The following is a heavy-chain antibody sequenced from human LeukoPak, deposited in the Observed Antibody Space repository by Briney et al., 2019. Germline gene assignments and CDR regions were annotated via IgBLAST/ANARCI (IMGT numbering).Heavy chain of an antibody. CDR2: MSAYNGNT. CDR3: ARDRWQWLAFYYYGMDV. D-gene: IGHD6-19*01. J-gene: IGHJ6*02. Sequence: ASVKVSCKASGYTFTSYGISWVRQAPGQGLEWMGWMSAYNGNTNYAQKLQGRVTMTTDTSTSTAYMELRSLRSDDTAVYYCARDRWQWLAFYYYGMDVWGQGTTVTVSS. V-gene: IGHV1-18*01. CDR1: GYTFTSYG.